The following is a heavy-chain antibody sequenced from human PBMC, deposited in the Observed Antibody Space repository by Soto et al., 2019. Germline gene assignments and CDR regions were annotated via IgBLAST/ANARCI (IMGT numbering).Heavy chain of an antibody. Sequence: AVPLRLSCTASGFIISDTYVNWVRQAPGKGLEWVSVISNRGDTHYADSVRGRFSLSRDISDNTLHLQMNNLRVEDTAVYYCAREPRYCRGGSCSITGDAYDIWGQGTMVNVSS. V-gene: IGHV3-66*01. CDR1: GFIISDTY. J-gene: IGHJ3*02. CDR3: AREPRYCRGGSCSITGDAYDI. D-gene: IGHD2-15*01. CDR2: ISNRGDT.